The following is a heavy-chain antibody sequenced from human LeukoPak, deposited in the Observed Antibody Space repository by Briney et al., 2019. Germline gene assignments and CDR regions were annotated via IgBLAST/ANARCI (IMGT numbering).Heavy chain of an antibody. D-gene: IGHD2-2*01. J-gene: IGHJ4*02. Sequence: GASVKVSCKASGYTFTDYYMRWVRQAPGQGLEWMGLINPTSGDTNSAQKFQGGVTMTRDTSISTAYMELSRLRSDDTAVYYCAREENYCSGSTCPFDYWGQGTLVTVSS. CDR1: GYTFTDYY. CDR2: INPTSGDT. CDR3: AREENYCSGSTCPFDY. V-gene: IGHV1-2*02.